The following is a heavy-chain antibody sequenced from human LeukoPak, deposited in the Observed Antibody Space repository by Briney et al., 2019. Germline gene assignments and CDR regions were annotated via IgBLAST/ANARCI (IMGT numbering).Heavy chain of an antibody. J-gene: IGHJ6*02. CDR2: INSDGSST. V-gene: IGHV3-74*01. D-gene: IGHD5-18*01. CDR3: ARAQLWSQYAPDYYYYGMDV. CDR1: GFTFSSYW. Sequence: GGSLRLSCAASGFTFSSYWMHWVRQAPGKGLVWVSRINSDGSSTSYADSVKGRFTISRDNAKNTLYLQMNSLRAEDTAVYYCARAQLWSQYAPDYYYYGMDVWGQGTTVTVSS.